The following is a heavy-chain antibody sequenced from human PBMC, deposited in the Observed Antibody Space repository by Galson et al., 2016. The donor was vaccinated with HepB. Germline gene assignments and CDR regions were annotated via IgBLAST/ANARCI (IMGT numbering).Heavy chain of an antibody. V-gene: IGHV3-23*01. CDR3: EKNLESGYSYGSLDAFDI. CDR1: TFTFSSYA. CDR2: ISGSGSTT. D-gene: IGHD5-18*01. Sequence: SLRLSCAASTFTFSSYAMSWVRQAPGKGLEWVSTISGSGSTTYYADSVKGRFTVSRDNFKNTLYLQMNSLRAEDTAVYYCEKNLESGYSYGSLDAFDIWGQWTMVTVSS. J-gene: IGHJ3*02.